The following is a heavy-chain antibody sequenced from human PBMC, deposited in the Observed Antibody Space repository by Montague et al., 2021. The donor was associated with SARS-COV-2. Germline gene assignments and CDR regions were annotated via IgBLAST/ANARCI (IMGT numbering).Heavy chain of an antibody. D-gene: IGHD6-19*01. J-gene: IGHJ4*02. CDR1: GGSISSSNW. CDR3: ARDSSGWSRFDY. CDR2: IYHSGST. Sequence: SETLSLTCTVSGGSISSSNWWSWVRQPPGKGLEWIGEIYHSGSTNYNPSLKSRVTISVDKSKNQFPLKLSSVTAADTAVYYCARDSSGWSRFDYWGQGTLVTVSS. V-gene: IGHV4-4*02.